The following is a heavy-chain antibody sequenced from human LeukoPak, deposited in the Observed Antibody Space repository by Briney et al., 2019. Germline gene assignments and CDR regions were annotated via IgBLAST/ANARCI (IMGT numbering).Heavy chain of an antibody. CDR1: GGSISSSSYY. CDR3: ARDQRASGGWYYYYYMDV. V-gene: IGHV4-39*07. Sequence: SETLSLTCTVSGGSISSSSYYWGWIRQPPGKGLEWIGSIYYSGSTYYNPSLKSRVTISVDTSKNQFSLKLSSVTAADTAVYYCARDQRASGGWYYYYYMDVWGKGTTVTVSS. D-gene: IGHD6-19*01. CDR2: IYYSGST. J-gene: IGHJ6*03.